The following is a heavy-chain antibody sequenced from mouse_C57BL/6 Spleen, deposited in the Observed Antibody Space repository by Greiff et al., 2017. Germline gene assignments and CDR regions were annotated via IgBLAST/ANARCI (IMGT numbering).Heavy chain of an antibody. CDR2: IYPGDGDT. J-gene: IGHJ3*01. Sequence: QVQLQQSGAELVKPGASVKISCKASGYAFSSYWMNWVKQRPGKGLEWIGQIYPGDGDTNYNGKFKGKATLTADKSSSTAYMQLSSLTSEDSAVYFCARRDYYGNYEFAYWGQGTLVTVSA. D-gene: IGHD2-1*01. CDR1: GYAFSSYW. V-gene: IGHV1-80*01. CDR3: ARRDYYGNYEFAY.